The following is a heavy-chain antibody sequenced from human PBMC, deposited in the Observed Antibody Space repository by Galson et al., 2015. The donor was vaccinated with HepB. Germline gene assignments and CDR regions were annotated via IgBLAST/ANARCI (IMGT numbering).Heavy chain of an antibody. J-gene: IGHJ3*02. D-gene: IGHD3-22*01. CDR3: AISGYYDSSGYYYRSYAFDI. Sequence: SLRLSCAASGFTFSSYAMSWVRQAPGKGLEWVSAISGSGGSTYYADSVKGRFTISRDNSKNTLYLQMNSLRAEDTAVYYCAISGYYDSSGYYYRSYAFDIWGQGTMVTVSS. CDR2: ISGSGGST. V-gene: IGHV3-23*01. CDR1: GFTFSSYA.